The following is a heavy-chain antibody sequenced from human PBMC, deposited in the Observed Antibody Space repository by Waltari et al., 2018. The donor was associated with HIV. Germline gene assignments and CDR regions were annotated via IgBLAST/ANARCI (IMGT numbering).Heavy chain of an antibody. CDR2: ISYNGKRT. CDR3: AKDLAGSSL. CDR1: GFNFSING. Sequence: QENLVESGGGVVQPGGSLRLSCAVPGFNFSINGMKWVRQSPGKGLEWVATISYNGKRTDYVDSVKGRFTISRDNSKHTVFLQMSSLRAEDTSVYYCAKDLAGSSLWGQGALVTVSS. D-gene: IGHD3-10*01. V-gene: IGHV3-30*18. J-gene: IGHJ4*02.